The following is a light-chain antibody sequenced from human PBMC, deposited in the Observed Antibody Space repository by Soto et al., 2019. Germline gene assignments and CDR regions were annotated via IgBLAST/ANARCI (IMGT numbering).Light chain of an antibody. CDR1: SSDVGGYNY. Sequence: QSVLTQPASVSGSPGQSITISCTGTSSDVGGYNYVSWYQQHPGKAPQLLVFDVSYRPLGVFYRFSGSKSGNTASLTISGLQAEDEADYYCSSYTSSSTYVFGTGTKVTVL. J-gene: IGLJ1*01. CDR3: SSYTSSSTYV. CDR2: DVS. V-gene: IGLV2-14*01.